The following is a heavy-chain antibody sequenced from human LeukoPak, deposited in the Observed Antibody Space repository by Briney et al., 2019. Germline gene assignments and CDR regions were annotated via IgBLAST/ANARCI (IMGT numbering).Heavy chain of an antibody. CDR1: GYSISSGYY. V-gene: IGHV4-38-2*02. CDR2: IYHSGST. Sequence: SETLSLTCTVSGYSISSGYYWGWIRQPPGKGLEWIGSIYHSGSTYYNPSLKSRVTISVDTSKNQFSLKLSSVTAADTAVYYCARAAMVRGVINPHYFDYWGQGTLVTVSS. J-gene: IGHJ4*02. CDR3: ARAAMVRGVINPHYFDY. D-gene: IGHD3-10*01.